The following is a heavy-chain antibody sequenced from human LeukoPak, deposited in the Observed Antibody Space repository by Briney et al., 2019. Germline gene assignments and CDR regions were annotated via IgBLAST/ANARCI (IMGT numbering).Heavy chain of an antibody. D-gene: IGHD2/OR15-2a*01. Sequence: GASVKVSCKASGGTFSSYAISWVRQAPGQGLEWMGRIIPIFGTANYAQKFQGRVTITTDESTSTAYMELSSLRSEGTAVYYCARGTIIRGYMDVWGKGTTVTVSS. V-gene: IGHV1-69*05. CDR3: ARGTIIRGYMDV. CDR2: IIPIFGTA. CDR1: GGTFSSYA. J-gene: IGHJ6*03.